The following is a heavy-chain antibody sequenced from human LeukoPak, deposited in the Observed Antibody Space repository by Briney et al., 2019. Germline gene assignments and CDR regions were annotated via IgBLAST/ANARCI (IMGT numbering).Heavy chain of an antibody. CDR2: INHSGST. Sequence: SETLSLTCAVYGGSFSGYYWSWIRQPPGKGLEWIGEINHSGSTNYNPSLKSRVTISVEKSENQFSLKLSYVTAADRAVYYCARASPLGLNWFDPWGQGTLVTVSS. CDR3: ARASPLGLNWFDP. D-gene: IGHD3/OR15-3a*01. V-gene: IGHV4-34*01. J-gene: IGHJ5*02. CDR1: GGSFSGYY.